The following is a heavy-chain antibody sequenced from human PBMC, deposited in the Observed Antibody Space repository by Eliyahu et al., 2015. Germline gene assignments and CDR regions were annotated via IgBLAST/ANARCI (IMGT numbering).Heavy chain of an antibody. Sequence: EVQLVQSGGGLVQPGGSLXLSCAASGFTFSSYLMHWVRQAPGKGLVWVSRINIEGSATWYADSVKGRFTISRDNAKNTLFLQMHSLRAEDTAVYYCARSYLYGSGSFALDIWGQGTMVTVSS. D-gene: IGHD3-10*01. CDR2: INIEGSAT. J-gene: IGHJ3*02. CDR3: ARSYLYGSGSFALDI. CDR1: GFTFSSYL. V-gene: IGHV3-74*01.